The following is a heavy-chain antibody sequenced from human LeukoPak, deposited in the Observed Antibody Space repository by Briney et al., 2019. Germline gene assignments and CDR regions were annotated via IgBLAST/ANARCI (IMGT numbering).Heavy chain of an antibody. D-gene: IGHD1-26*01. J-gene: IGHJ6*03. CDR3: ARGWSGSYYSHYYYMDV. V-gene: IGHV1-2*02. CDR2: INPNSGGT. CDR1: GYTFTGYY. Sequence: EASVKVSCKASGYTFTGYYMHWVRQAPGQGLEWMGWINPNSGGTNYAQKFQGRVTMTRDTSISTAYMELSRLRSDDTAVYYCARGWSGSYYSHYYYMDVWGKGTTVTVSS.